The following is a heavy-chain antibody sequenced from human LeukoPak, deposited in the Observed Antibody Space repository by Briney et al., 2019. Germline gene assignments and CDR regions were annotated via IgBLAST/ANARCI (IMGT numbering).Heavy chain of an antibody. CDR2: ISSSGSTI. CDR3: ARDRQRWLQSPNDAFDI. V-gene: IGHV3-48*03. J-gene: IGHJ3*02. CDR1: GFTFSSYE. Sequence: GGSLRLSCAASGFTFSSYEMNWVRQAPGKGLERVSYISSSGSTIYYADSVKGRFTISRDNANNSLYLQMNSLRAEDTAVYYCARDRQRWLQSPNDAFDIWGQGTMVTVSS. D-gene: IGHD5-24*01.